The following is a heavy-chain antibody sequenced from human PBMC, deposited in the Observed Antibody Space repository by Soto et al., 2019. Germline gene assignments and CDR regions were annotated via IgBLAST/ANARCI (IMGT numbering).Heavy chain of an antibody. Sequence: QVQLLQSGAEVKKPGSSVKVSCKASGGTFSSYAISWVRQAPGQGLEWMGGIIPIVGTANYAQKFQGRVTITADESTSTAYMELSSLRSEDTAVYYCARYEGIAAAGTNWFDPWGQGTLVTVSS. CDR3: ARYEGIAAAGTNWFDP. V-gene: IGHV1-69*01. J-gene: IGHJ5*02. D-gene: IGHD6-13*01. CDR2: IIPIVGTA. CDR1: GGTFSSYA.